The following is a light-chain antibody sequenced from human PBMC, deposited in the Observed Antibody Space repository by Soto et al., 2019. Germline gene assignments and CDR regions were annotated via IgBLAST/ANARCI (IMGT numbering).Light chain of an antibody. V-gene: IGKV3-20*01. CDR2: GAS. Sequence: EIVLTQSPGTLSLSPGERATLSCRASQSVSSSYLAWYQQKPGQAPRLLIYGASSRATGIPDRFSGSGSGKDFTLTISRLEPEDFAVYYCQQYETFGQGTKVDIK. CDR3: QQYET. J-gene: IGKJ1*01. CDR1: QSVSSSY.